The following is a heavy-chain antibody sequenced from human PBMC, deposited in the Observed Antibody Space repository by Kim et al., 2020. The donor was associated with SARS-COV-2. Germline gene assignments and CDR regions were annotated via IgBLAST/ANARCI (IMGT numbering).Heavy chain of an antibody. CDR1: GGSISSSSYY. V-gene: IGHV4-39*07. CDR2: IYYSGST. J-gene: IGHJ6*01. D-gene: IGHD3-22*01. Sequence: SETLSLTCTVSGGSISSSSYYWGWIRQPPGKGLEWIGSIYYSGSTYYNPSLKSRVTISVDTSKNQFSLKLSSVTAADTAVYYCARDAAYDSSGNGMDVWG. CDR3: ARDAAYDSSGNGMDV.